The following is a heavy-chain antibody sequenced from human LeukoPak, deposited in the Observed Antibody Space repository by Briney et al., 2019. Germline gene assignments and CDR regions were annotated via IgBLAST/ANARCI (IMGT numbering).Heavy chain of an antibody. CDR2: IYYSGST. CDR3: ARPRDSWYYGMDV. J-gene: IGHJ6*02. Sequence: SETLSLTCTVSGGSISSSSYYWGWIRQPPGKGLEWIGSIYYSGSTYHNPSLKSRVTISVDTSKNQFSLKLSSVTAADTAVYYCARPRDSWYYGMDVWGQGTTVTVSS. CDR1: GGSISSSSYY. V-gene: IGHV4-39*01. D-gene: IGHD2-21*02.